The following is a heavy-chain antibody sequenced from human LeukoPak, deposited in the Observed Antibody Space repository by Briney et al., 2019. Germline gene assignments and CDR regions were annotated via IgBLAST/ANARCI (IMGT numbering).Heavy chain of an antibody. Sequence: GGSLRLSCAASGFTFSSYEMNWVRQAPGKGLEWVSSISSSSSYIYYADSVKGRFTISRDNAKNSLYLQMNSLRAEDTAVYYCARTAGSTYYYDSSGYAADYWGQGTLVTVSS. J-gene: IGHJ4*02. V-gene: IGHV3-21*01. D-gene: IGHD3-22*01. CDR2: ISSSSSYI. CDR3: ARTAGSTYYYDSSGYAADY. CDR1: GFTFSSYE.